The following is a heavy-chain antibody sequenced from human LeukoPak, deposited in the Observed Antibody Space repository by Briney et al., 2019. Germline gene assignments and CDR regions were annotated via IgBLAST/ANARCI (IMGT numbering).Heavy chain of an antibody. V-gene: IGHV3-23*01. J-gene: IGHJ4*02. CDR1: GFTFSSYA. CDR3: AKGYYYDSSGYYPFDY. D-gene: IGHD3-22*01. CDR2: ISGSGGST. Sequence: GSLRLSCAASGFTFSSYAMSWVRQAPGKGLEWVSAISGSGGSTCYADSVKGRFTISRDNSKNTLYLQMNSLRAEDTAIYYCAKGYYYDSSGYYPFDYWGQGTLVTVSS.